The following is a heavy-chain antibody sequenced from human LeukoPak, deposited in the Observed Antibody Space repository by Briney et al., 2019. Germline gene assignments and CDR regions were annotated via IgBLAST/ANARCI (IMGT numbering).Heavy chain of an antibody. J-gene: IGHJ3*02. CDR3: ARDLGSGSYYAFDI. Sequence: PSETLSLTCTVSGGSISSSSYYWGWIRQPPGKGLEWIGSIYISGSTNYNPSLKSRVTMSVDTSKNQFSLKLSSVTAADTAVYYCARDLGSGSYYAFDIWGQGTMVTVSS. V-gene: IGHV4-39*07. CDR1: GGSISSSSYY. CDR2: IYISGST. D-gene: IGHD1-26*01.